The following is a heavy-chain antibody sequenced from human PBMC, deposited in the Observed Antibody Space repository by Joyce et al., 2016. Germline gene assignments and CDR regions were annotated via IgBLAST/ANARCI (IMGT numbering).Heavy chain of an antibody. CDR2: ITRSSYI. J-gene: IGHJ4*02. CDR3: ARFRYSDTSGPDY. Sequence: EVQLVESGGGLVKPGGSLRLSCAASGFTFTHYSMHWGSQAPGKGLEWVSSITRSSYIFYADSLKCRCTISRDNANTSLSLQMNSLRAEDTAVYYCARFRYSDTSGPDYWGQGTLVTVSS. V-gene: IGHV3-21*01. D-gene: IGHD3-22*01. CDR1: GFTFTHYS.